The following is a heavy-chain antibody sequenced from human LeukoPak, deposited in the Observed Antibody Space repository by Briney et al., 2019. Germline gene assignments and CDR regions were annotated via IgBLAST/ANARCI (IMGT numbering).Heavy chain of an antibody. Sequence: GASVKVSCKASGYTFTGYYMHWVRQAPGQGLERMGWINPNSGGTNYAQKFQGRVTMTRDTSISTAYMELSRLRSDDTAVYYCARGGCGGSCFYLMGYYYYYMDVWGKGTTVTVSS. CDR1: GYTFTGYY. D-gene: IGHD2-15*01. CDR2: INPNSGGT. CDR3: ARGGCGGSCFYLMGYYYYYMDV. J-gene: IGHJ6*03. V-gene: IGHV1-2*02.